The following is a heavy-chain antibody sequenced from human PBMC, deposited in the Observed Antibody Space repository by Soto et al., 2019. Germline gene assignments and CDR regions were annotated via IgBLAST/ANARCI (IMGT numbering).Heavy chain of an antibody. Sequence: SETLSLTCTVSGGSISSGGYYWSWIRQHPGKGLEWIGYIYYSGNAYYNPSLTTRVTISRDTSKNRVSLELRSVTAADTAVYYCARVNVTLDFWGQGTLVTVSS. CDR2: IYYSGNA. CDR1: GGSISSGGYY. V-gene: IGHV4-31*03. J-gene: IGHJ4*02. D-gene: IGHD2-21*02. CDR3: ARVNVTLDF.